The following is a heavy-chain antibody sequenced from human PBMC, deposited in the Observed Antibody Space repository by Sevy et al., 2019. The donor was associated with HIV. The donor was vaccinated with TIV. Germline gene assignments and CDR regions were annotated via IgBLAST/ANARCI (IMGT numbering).Heavy chain of an antibody. CDR2: IYTGGIT. CDR1: GITVSRNY. D-gene: IGHD3-22*01. V-gene: IGHV3-53*01. J-gene: IGHJ4*02. Sequence: GGSLRLSCVASGITVSRNYMTWVRQAPGKGLEWVSIIYTGGITKYADSVKGRFTMSRYNSRNTVYLQMNNLRAGDTAVYYCARGGYYDTSGLPEDLWGRGTLVTVSS. CDR3: ARGGYYDTSGLPEDL.